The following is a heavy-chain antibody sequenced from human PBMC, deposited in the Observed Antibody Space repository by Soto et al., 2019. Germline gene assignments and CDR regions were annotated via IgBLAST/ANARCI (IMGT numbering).Heavy chain of an antibody. J-gene: IGHJ6*02. CDR1: GFTFSMYS. CDR2: IPQDGVDG. Sequence: PGGSLGLSCEVSGFTFSMYSMSWVRQSPGKGLEWVAKIPQDGVDGHYADSVKGRFTISRDNGKNSLYLQLNNLRAEDTAVYYCARDHLILPAHDFFYGSDVWGRGATVTVSS. V-gene: IGHV3-7*03. CDR3: ARDHLILPAHDFFYGSDV. D-gene: IGHD2-21*02.